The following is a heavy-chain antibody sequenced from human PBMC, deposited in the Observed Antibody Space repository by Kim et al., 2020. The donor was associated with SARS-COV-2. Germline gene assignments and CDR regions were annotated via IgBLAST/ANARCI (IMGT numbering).Heavy chain of an antibody. CDR3: ARGSHAFWSGSFDY. CDR2: IYTGGRT. V-gene: IGHV3-53*01. CDR1: GFTVSSND. Sequence: GGSLRLSCAASGFTVSSNDMSWVRQAPGKGLEWVSLIYTGGRTYYADSLKGRFTISRDSSKNTLYLQMNSLLAEDTAVYYCARGSHAFWSGSFDYWGQGTLATVHS. D-gene: IGHD3-3*01. J-gene: IGHJ4*02.